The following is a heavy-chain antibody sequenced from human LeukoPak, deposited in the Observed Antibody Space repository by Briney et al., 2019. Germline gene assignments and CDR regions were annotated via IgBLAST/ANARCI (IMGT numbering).Heavy chain of an antibody. CDR2: INHSGST. Sequence: PSETLSLTCTVSGGSISSYYWSWIRQPPGKRLEWIGEINHSGSTNYNPSLKSRVTISVDASKNQFSLKLSSVTAADTAVYYCARGAIQLWLTTYYFDYWGQGTLVTVSS. J-gene: IGHJ4*02. CDR1: GGSISSYY. CDR3: ARGAIQLWLTTYYFDY. V-gene: IGHV4-34*01. D-gene: IGHD5-18*01.